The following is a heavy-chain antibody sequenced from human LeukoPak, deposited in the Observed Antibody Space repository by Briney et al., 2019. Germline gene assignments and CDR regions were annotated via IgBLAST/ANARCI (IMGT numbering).Heavy chain of an antibody. CDR2: IHYLGNT. J-gene: IGHJ4*02. D-gene: IGHD6-19*01. V-gene: IGHV4-39*07. CDR1: GGSISSSDYN. Sequence: SETLSLTCTVSGGSISSSDYNWVWIRQPPGKGLEWIGSIHYLGNTYYTPSLKTRVTISVDTSNNQFSLKLSSVTAADTAVYYCARGGNQQWLVDYWGQGTLVTVSS. CDR3: ARGGNQQWLVDY.